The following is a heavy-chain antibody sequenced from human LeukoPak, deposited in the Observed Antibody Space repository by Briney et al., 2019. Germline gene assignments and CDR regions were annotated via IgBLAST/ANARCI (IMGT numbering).Heavy chain of an antibody. J-gene: IGHJ3*02. Sequence: VSSVKVSCKASGGTFSSYAISWVRQAPGQGLEWMGRIIPILGIANYEQEFQGRVTITADKSTSTAYLELSSLRSEDTAVYYCARGGLYSSSWWGAFDIWGKGTMVSVST. V-gene: IGHV1-69*04. CDR2: IIPILGIA. CDR3: ARGGLYSSSWWGAFDI. D-gene: IGHD6-13*01. CDR1: GGTFSSYA.